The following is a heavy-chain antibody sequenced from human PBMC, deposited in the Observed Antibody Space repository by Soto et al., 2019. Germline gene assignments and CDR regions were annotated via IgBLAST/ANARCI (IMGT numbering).Heavy chain of an antibody. Sequence: EVQLVESGGGLVQPGGSLRLSCAASGFTLSSYWMSWVRQAPGKGLEWVANIKQDGSEKYYVDSVKGRFTISRDNAKNSLYLQMNSLRAEDTAVYYCARVKSSGSFDYWGQGTLVTVSS. CDR2: IKQDGSEK. V-gene: IGHV3-7*03. J-gene: IGHJ4*02. CDR1: GFTLSSYW. D-gene: IGHD6-19*01. CDR3: ARVKSSGSFDY.